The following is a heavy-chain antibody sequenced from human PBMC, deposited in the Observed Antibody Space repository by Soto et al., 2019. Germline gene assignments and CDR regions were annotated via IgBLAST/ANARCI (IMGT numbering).Heavy chain of an antibody. D-gene: IGHD6-13*01. J-gene: IGHJ6*02. CDR1: GFSLTTSGVG. V-gene: IGHV2-5*02. Sequence: QITLKESGPTLVKPTQTLTLTCPFSGFSLTTSGVGVGWISQPPVQAMEWLALIYWDDDKRYSPSLKSRLTINKDTSKNRRVLTMTNMDTVDTTTYYCAHMVVSRWYEAHYFYYGMDVWGQGTTVTVSS. CDR2: IYWDDDK. CDR3: AHMVVSRWYEAHYFYYGMDV.